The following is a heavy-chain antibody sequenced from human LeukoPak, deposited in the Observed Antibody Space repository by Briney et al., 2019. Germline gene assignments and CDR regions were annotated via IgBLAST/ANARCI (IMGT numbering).Heavy chain of an antibody. CDR3: ARRGVPTGYYGVDV. CDR2: IYPGDSDA. V-gene: IGHV5-51*01. CDR1: GYSFTSYW. J-gene: IGHJ6*02. D-gene: IGHD3-10*01. Sequence: GESLKISCKGSGYSFTSYWIGWVRQMPGKGLEWMGIIYPGDSDARYSPSFQGQVTISADKSINTAYLHWRTLKASDTATYYCARRGVPTGYYGVDVWGQGTTVTVSS.